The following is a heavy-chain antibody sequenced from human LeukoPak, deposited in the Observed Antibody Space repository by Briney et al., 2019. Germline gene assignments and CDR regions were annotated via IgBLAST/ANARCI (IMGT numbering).Heavy chain of an antibody. Sequence: GGSLRPSCAASGSTFSSYSMNWVRQAPGKGLEWVSSISSSSSYIYYADSVKGRFTISRDNAKNSLYLQMNSLRAEDTAVYYCARDPRGRYYDSSGYAGYFDYWGQGTLVTVSS. J-gene: IGHJ4*02. CDR1: GSTFSSYS. CDR2: ISSSSSYI. V-gene: IGHV3-21*01. D-gene: IGHD3-22*01. CDR3: ARDPRGRYYDSSGYAGYFDY.